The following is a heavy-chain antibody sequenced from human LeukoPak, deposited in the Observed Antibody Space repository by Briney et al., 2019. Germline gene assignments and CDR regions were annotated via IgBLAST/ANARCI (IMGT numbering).Heavy chain of an antibody. CDR1: GFTFGDYA. Sequence: GGSLRLSCTAFGFTFGDYAMSWVRQAPGKGLEWVGFIRSKAYGGTTEYAASVKGRFTISRDDSKSIAYLQMNSLKTEDTAVYYCTRDQMYYDISTGPLYYMDVWGKGTTVTVSS. V-gene: IGHV3-49*04. CDR2: IRSKAYGGTT. J-gene: IGHJ6*03. D-gene: IGHD3-9*01. CDR3: TRDQMYYDISTGPLYYMDV.